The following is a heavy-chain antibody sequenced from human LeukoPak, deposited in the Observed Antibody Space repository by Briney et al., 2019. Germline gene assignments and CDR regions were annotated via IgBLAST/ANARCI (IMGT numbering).Heavy chain of an antibody. J-gene: IGHJ6*02. D-gene: IGHD2-15*01. CDR2: IYPGDSET. Sequence: GESLKISCKGSGYNFINHWIGWVRQMPGKGLEWMGIIYPGDSETRYSPSFHGQVTISDDKSISTAYLQWSSLKASDTAMYYCARYCSGSSCFHYGMDVWGQGTTVTVSS. V-gene: IGHV5-51*01. CDR1: GYNFINHW. CDR3: ARYCSGSSCFHYGMDV.